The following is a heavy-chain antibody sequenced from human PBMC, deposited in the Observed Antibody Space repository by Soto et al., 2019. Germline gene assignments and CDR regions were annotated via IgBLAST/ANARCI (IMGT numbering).Heavy chain of an antibody. CDR3: ARGVEEGRYYYYMDV. CDR2: IYHSGST. CDR1: SGSISSSNW. V-gene: IGHV4-4*02. J-gene: IGHJ6*03. Sequence: SETLSLTCAVSSGSISSSNWWSWVRQPPGKGLEWIGEIYHSGSTNYNPSLKSRVTISVDKSKNQFSLKLSSVTAADTAVYYCARGVEEGRYYYYMDVWGKGTTVTVSS.